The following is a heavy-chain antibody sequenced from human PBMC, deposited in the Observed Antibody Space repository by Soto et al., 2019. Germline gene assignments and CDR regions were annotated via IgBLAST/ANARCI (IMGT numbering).Heavy chain of an antibody. D-gene: IGHD1-20*01. CDR2: IYHSGST. J-gene: IGHJ4*02. CDR1: GGSISSSNW. V-gene: IGHV4-4*02. CDR3: ATLEDNWNPGYFDY. Sequence: QVQLQESGPGLVKPSGTLSLTCAVSGGSISSSNWWSWVRQPPGKGLEWIGEIYHSGSTNYNPSPKSRVTISVDKSKNQFSLKLSSVTAADTAVYYCATLEDNWNPGYFDYWGQGTLVTVSS.